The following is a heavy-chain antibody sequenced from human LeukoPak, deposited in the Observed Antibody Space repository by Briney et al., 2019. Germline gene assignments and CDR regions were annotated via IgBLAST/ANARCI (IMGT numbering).Heavy chain of an antibody. J-gene: IGHJ3*02. Sequence: GGSLRLSCAASGFTFSSYSMNWVRQAPGKGLEWVSSISSSSSYIYYADSVKGRFTISRDNAKNSLYLQMNSLRAEDTAVYYCAGVQWLAYAFDIWGQGTMVTVSS. V-gene: IGHV3-21*01. CDR2: ISSSSSYI. CDR3: AGVQWLAYAFDI. D-gene: IGHD6-19*01. CDR1: GFTFSSYS.